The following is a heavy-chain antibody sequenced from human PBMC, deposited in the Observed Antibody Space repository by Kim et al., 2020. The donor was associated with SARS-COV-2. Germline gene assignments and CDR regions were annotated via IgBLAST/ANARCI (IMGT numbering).Heavy chain of an antibody. Sequence: SETLSLTCAVYGGSFSGYYWSWIRQPPGKGLEWIGEINHSGSTNYNPSLKSRVTISVDTSKNQFSLKLSSVTAADTAVYYCARGSDPMQLRGGWFDPWGQGTLVTVSS. D-gene: IGHD1-26*01. CDR3: ARGSDPMQLRGGWFDP. CDR1: GGSFSGYY. CDR2: INHSGST. V-gene: IGHV4-34*01. J-gene: IGHJ5*02.